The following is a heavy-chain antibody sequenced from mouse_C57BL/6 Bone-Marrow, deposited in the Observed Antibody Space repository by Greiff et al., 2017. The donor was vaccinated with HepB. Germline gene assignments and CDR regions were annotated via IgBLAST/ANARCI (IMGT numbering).Heavy chain of an antibody. V-gene: IGHV1-82*01. CDR1: GYAFSSSW. CDR2: IYPGDGDT. Sequence: VKLQESGPELVKPGASVKISCKASGYAFSSSWMNWVKQRPGKGLEWIGRIYPGDGDTNYNGKFKGKATLTADKSSSTAYMQLSSLTSEDSAVYFFASYYYGGGYFDYWGQGTTLTVSS. J-gene: IGHJ2*01. CDR3: ASYYYGGGYFDY. D-gene: IGHD1-1*01.